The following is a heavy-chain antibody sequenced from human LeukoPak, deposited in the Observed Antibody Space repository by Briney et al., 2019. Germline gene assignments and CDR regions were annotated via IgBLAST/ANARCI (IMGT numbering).Heavy chain of an antibody. J-gene: IGHJ4*02. D-gene: IGHD1-26*01. V-gene: IGHV3-7*01. CDR1: GFTFSSYW. CDR3: AREVRGATIFDY. CDR2: IKQDGSEK. Sequence: GGSLRLSCAASGFTFSSYWMSWVRQAPGKGLEWVANIKQDGSEKYYVDSVKGRFTISRDNAKNSLYLQMNSLRVEDTAVYYCAREVRGATIFDYWGQGTLSPSPQ.